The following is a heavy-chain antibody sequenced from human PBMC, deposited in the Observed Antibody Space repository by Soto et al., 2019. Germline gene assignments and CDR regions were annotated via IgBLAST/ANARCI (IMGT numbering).Heavy chain of an antibody. D-gene: IGHD2-15*01. CDR2: IYSGGST. Sequence: PGGSLRLSCAASGFTVSSNYMSWVRQAPGKGLEWVSVIYSGGSTYYADSVKGRFTISRDNSKNTLYLQMNSLRAEDTAVYYCARAMRGYCSGGSCYVDAFDIWGQGTMVTVSS. V-gene: IGHV3-53*01. CDR3: ARAMRGYCSGGSCYVDAFDI. J-gene: IGHJ3*02. CDR1: GFTVSSNY.